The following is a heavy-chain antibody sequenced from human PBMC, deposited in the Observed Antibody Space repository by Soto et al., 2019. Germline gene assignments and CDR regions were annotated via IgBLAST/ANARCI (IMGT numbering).Heavy chain of an antibody. V-gene: IGHV3-30-3*01. J-gene: IGHJ6*02. D-gene: IGHD3-3*01. CDR3: ARDWFGTIFGVVIISYYYGMDV. CDR2: ISYDGSNK. CDR1: GFTFSSYA. Sequence: GGSLRLSCAASGFTFSSYAMHWVRQAPGKGLEWVAVISYDGSNKYYADSVKGRFTISRDNSKNTLYLQMNSLRAEDTAVYYCARDWFGTIFGVVIISYYYGMDVWGQGTTVTVSS.